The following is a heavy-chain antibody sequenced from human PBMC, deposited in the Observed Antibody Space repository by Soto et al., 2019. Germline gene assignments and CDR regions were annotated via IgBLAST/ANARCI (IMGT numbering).Heavy chain of an antibody. CDR1: GFTFSSYG. D-gene: IGHD6-19*01. CDR3: AKLSGYSSGWYPDYGMDV. J-gene: IGHJ6*02. V-gene: IGHV3-30*18. Sequence: PGGSLRLSCAASGFTFSSYGMHWVRQAPGKGLEWVAVISYDGSNKYYADSVKGRFTISRDNSKNTLYLQMNSLRAEDTAVYYCAKLSGYSSGWYPDYGMDVWGQGTTVTVSS. CDR2: ISYDGSNK.